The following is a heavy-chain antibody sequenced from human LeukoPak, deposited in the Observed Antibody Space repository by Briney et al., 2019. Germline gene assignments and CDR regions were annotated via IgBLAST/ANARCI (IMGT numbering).Heavy chain of an antibody. J-gene: IGHJ5*02. CDR1: GFTFSSYA. CDR3: AKAGLSIYYGSGSYFSWFDP. CDR2: ISGSGGST. Sequence: GGSLRLSCAASGFTFSSYAMSWVRQAPGKGLEWVSAISGSGGSTYYADSVKGRFTISRDNSKNTLYLQMSSLRAEDTAVYYCAKAGLSIYYGSGSYFSWFDPWGQGTLATVSS. V-gene: IGHV3-23*01. D-gene: IGHD3-10*01.